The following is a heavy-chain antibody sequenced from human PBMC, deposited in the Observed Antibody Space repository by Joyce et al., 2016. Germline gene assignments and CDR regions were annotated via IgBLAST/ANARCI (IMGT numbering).Heavy chain of an antibody. J-gene: IGHJ4*02. V-gene: IGHV2-5*01. CDR1: GFSLSSSGVG. CDR3: AQRSRLTGGFNF. CDR2: IYWNDDK. Sequence: QITLRESGPTLVKPTQTLTLTCSFSGFSLSSSGVGVGWIRQPPGKALEWLALIYWNDDKRDSPSLKSRLAMTKDTSKNQVVMTMTNVDAVDTATYLCAQRSRLTGGFNFWGQGTLVIVAS. D-gene: IGHD3-9*01.